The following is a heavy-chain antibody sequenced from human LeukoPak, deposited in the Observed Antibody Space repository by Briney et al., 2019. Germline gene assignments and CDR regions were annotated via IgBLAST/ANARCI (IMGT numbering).Heavy chain of an antibody. Sequence: GGSLRLSCAASGFTFSSTYMSWVRQAPGKGLEWVSVIYTGGSTYYADSVKGRFTNSRDNSKNTLYLQMNSLRAEDTAVYYCARDNYGGNLDYWGQGTLVTVSS. CDR3: ARDNYGGNLDY. CDR2: IYTGGST. CDR1: GFTFSSTY. D-gene: IGHD4-23*01. V-gene: IGHV3-53*01. J-gene: IGHJ4*02.